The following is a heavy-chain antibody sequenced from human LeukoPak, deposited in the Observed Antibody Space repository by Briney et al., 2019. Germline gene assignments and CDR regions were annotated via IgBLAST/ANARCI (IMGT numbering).Heavy chain of an antibody. J-gene: IGHJ4*02. CDR1: GFTFDDYT. V-gene: IGHV3-43*01. D-gene: IGHD1-1*01. Sequence: PGGSLRLSCAASGFTFDDYTMHWVRQAPGKGLEWVGLINWDGESTSYADSVRGRFTISRDNSKNSLYLQMNSLRSDDTALYYCAKDVTSSSWNGYFDYWGQGTLVTVSS. CDR3: AKDVTSSSWNGYFDY. CDR2: INWDGEST.